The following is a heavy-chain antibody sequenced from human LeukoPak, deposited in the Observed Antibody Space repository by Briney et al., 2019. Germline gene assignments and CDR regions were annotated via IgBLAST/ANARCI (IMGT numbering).Heavy chain of an antibody. D-gene: IGHD3-22*01. CDR3: ARADRGNAYYNYMDV. J-gene: IGHJ6*03. V-gene: IGHV4-39*07. CDR2: IYHNGDT. CDR1: GGSISSGDCY. Sequence: SETLSLTCTVSGGSISSGDCYWAWIRQPPGKGLEFIGAIYHNGDTYDNPSLNSRTAISIDTSRNQFSLRLSSVTAADTAVYYCARADRGNAYYNYMDVWGKGTTVTVSS.